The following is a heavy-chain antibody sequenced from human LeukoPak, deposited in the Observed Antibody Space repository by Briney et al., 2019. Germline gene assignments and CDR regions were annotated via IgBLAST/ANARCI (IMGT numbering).Heavy chain of an antibody. J-gene: IGHJ4*02. Sequence: PGGSLRRSCAASGFTFSSYSMNWGSQAPGKGLEWVSYISSSSSTIYYADSVKGRFTISRDNAKNSLYLQMNSLRDEDTAVYYCARVNGGGYSGFYFDYWGQGTLVTVSS. CDR3: ARVNGGGYSGFYFDY. CDR2: ISSSSSTI. V-gene: IGHV3-48*02. D-gene: IGHD5-12*01. CDR1: GFTFSSYS.